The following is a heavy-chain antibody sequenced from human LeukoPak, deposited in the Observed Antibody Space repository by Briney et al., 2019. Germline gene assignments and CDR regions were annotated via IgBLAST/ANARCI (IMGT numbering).Heavy chain of an antibody. CDR2: INPNSGGT. D-gene: IGHD3-10*01. J-gene: IGHJ3*02. CDR1: GYTFTGYY. CDR3: ARDKALLRFGGHDAFDI. V-gene: IGHV1-2*02. Sequence: ASVKVSCKASGYTFTGYYMHWVRQAPGQGLEWMGWINPNSGGTNYAQKFQGRVTMTRDTAISTAYMELSRLRSDDTAVYYCARDKALLRFGGHDAFDIWGQGTMVTVSS.